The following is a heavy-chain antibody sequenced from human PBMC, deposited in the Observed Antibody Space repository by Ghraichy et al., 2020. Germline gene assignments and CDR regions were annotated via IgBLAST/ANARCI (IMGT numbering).Heavy chain of an antibody. Sequence: GGSLRLSCAASGFTFSSYGMHWVRQAPGKGLEWVAVIWYDGSNKYYADSVKGRFTISRDNSKNTLYLQMNSLRAEDTAVYYCARDSGTGSGSYPNDAFDIWGQGTMVTVSS. CDR3: ARDSGTGSGSYPNDAFDI. D-gene: IGHD1-26*01. V-gene: IGHV3-33*01. J-gene: IGHJ3*02. CDR1: GFTFSSYG. CDR2: IWYDGSNK.